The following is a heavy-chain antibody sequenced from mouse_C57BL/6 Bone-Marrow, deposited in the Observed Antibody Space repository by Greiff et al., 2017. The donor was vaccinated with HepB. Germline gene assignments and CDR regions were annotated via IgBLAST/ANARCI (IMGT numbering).Heavy chain of an antibody. V-gene: IGHV1-15*01. CDR1: GYTFTDYE. Sequence: QVQLQQSGAELVRPGASVTLSCKASGYTFTDYEMHLVKQTPVHGLEWIGAIDPETGGTAYNQKFKGKAILTADKSSSTAYVALRSLTSEDSAVYYCTRWRYFDVWGTGTTVTVSS. J-gene: IGHJ1*03. CDR2: IDPETGGT. CDR3: TRWRYFDV.